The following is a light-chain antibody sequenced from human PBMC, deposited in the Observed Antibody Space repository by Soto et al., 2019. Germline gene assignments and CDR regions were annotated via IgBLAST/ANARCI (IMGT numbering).Light chain of an antibody. CDR1: PSVFFTSNNKNQ. CDR3: QQYYDTPALP. V-gene: IGKV4-1*01. J-gene: IGKJ4*01. CDR2: WAS. Sequence: DIVMTQPPDSLAVSLGERATINCKSSPSVFFTSNNKNQLAWYQQHPGQPPRLLIYWASTRESGVPDRFSGSGSGTDFTLTISSLQAEDVAVYYCQQYYDTPALPFGGGTKVDIK.